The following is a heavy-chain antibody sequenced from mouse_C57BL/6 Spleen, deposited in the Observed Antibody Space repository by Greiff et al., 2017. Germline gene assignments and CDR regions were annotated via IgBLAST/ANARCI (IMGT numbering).Heavy chain of an antibody. CDR2: ISDGGSYT. CDR3: ARRTTVGAFDY. V-gene: IGHV5-4*03. CDR1: GFTFSSYA. J-gene: IGHJ2*01. Sequence: EVKVVESGGGLVKPGGSLKLSCAASGFTFSSYAMSWVRQTPEKRLEWLATISDGGSYTYYPDNVKGRFTISRDNAKNNLYLQMSHLKSEDTAMYYCARRTTVGAFDYWGQGTTLTVSS. D-gene: IGHD1-1*01.